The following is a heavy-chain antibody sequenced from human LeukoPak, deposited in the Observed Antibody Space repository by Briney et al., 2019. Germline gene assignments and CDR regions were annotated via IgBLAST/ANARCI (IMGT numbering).Heavy chain of an antibody. CDR2: IYYSGST. D-gene: IGHD1-26*01. CDR3: ARHPGMRFIGSYVDY. CDR1: GGSISSYY. V-gene: IGHV4-59*08. Sequence: SETLSLTCTVSGGSISSYYWSWIRQSPGKGLEWIGYIYYSGSTNYSPSLKSRVTISVDTSKNQFSLKLSSVTAADTAVYYCARHPGMRFIGSYVDYWGQGTLVTVSS. J-gene: IGHJ4*02.